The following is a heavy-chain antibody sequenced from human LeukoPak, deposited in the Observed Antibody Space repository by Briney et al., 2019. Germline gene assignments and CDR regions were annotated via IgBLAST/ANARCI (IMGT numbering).Heavy chain of an antibody. V-gene: IGHV4-39*01. D-gene: IGHD2-2*01. CDR1: GGSISSSSYY. CDR2: IYYSGST. J-gene: IGHJ1*01. Sequence: SETLSLTCTVSGGSISSSSYYCGWIRQPPGKGLEWIGIIYYSGSTYYNPSLKSRVTISVDTSKNQFSLKLSSVTAADTAVYYCARTPYCSSTSCFAEYFQHWGQGTLVTVSS. CDR3: ARTPYCSSTSCFAEYFQH.